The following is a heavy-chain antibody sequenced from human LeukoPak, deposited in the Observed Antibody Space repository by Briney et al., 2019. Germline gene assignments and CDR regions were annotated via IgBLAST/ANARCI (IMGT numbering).Heavy chain of an antibody. D-gene: IGHD4-17*01. CDR3: ARQKDGDYDSYFDY. J-gene: IGHJ4*02. V-gene: IGHV3-23*01. CDR2: ISGSGGST. CDR1: GFTFSSYG. Sequence: GGSLRLSCAASGFTFSSYGMHWARQAPGKGLEWVSAISGSGGSTYYADSVKGRFTISRDISKNTLYLQMNSLRADDTAVYYCARQKDGDYDSYFDYWGQGTLVTVSS.